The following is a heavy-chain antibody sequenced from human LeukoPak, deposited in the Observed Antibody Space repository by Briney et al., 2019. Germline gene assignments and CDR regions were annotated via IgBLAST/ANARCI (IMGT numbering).Heavy chain of an antibody. V-gene: IGHV3-7*03. J-gene: IGHJ4*02. D-gene: IGHD3-22*01. CDR2: INQDGTEK. CDR1: GFTFTTYW. CDR3: ARRSFLYDSSGYYWHEIDY. Sequence: PGGSLRLSCAASGFTFTTYWMSWVRQLPGKGLEWVANINQDGTEKYYVDSVKGRFAISRDNSKNTLYLQMNSLRAEDTAVYYCARRSFLYDSSGYYWHEIDYWGQGTLVTVSS.